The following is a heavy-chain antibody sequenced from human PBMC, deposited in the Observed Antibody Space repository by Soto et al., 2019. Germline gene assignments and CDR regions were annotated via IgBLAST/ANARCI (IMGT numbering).Heavy chain of an antibody. CDR2: ISAYNGNT. D-gene: IGHD6-6*01. CDR1: GYTFTSYG. V-gene: IGHV1-18*01. CDR3: ARVARIAARPPSWYFDL. Sequence: QVQLVQSGAEVKNPGASVKVSCKASGYTFTSYGISWVRQAPGQGLEWMGWISAYNGNTNYAQKLQGRVTMTTDTSTSTAYMELRSLRSDDTAVYYCARVARIAARPPSWYFDLWGRGTLVTVSS. J-gene: IGHJ2*01.